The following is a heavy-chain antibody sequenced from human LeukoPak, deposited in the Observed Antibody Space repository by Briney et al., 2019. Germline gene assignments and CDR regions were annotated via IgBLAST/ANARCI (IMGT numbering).Heavy chain of an antibody. CDR2: ISSKANSYAT. CDR1: GFTFSGSA. V-gene: IGHV3-73*01. D-gene: IGHD3-22*01. J-gene: IGHJ4*02. Sequence: GGSLTLSCAASGFTFSGSAMHWVRQASGKGLEWVGRISSKANSYATTYAASVKGRFTISRDDSENTAFLQMNGLKTEDSAVYYCTTRPPNYYDSSGYHFGYWGQGTLVTVSS. CDR3: TTRPPNYYDSSGYHFGY.